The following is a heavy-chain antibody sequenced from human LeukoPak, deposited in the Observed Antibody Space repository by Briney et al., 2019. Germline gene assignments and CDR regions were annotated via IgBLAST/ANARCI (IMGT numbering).Heavy chain of an antibody. CDR1: GFTFSSYA. CDR2: ISYDGSNK. CDR3: ARVKKVPVAGTLPDF. J-gene: IGHJ4*02. D-gene: IGHD6-19*01. V-gene: IGHV3-30*04. Sequence: GGSLRLSSAASGFTFSSYAMHWVRQAPGKGLEWVAVISYDGSNKYYADSVKGRFTISRDNSKNTLYLQMNSLKSDDTAFYYCARVKKVPVAGTLPDFWGQGTRVTVAS.